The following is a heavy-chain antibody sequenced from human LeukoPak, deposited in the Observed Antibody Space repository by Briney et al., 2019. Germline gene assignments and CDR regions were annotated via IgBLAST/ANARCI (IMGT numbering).Heavy chain of an antibody. CDR2: INHSGST. D-gene: IGHD6-13*01. V-gene: IGHV4-34*01. J-gene: IGHJ4*02. CDR3: ARGRGIAAAGTRCDYFDY. Sequence: SETLSLTCAVYGGSFSGYYWSWIRQPPGKGLEWIGEINHSGSTNYNPSLKSRVTISVDTSKNQFSLKLSSVTAADTAVYYCARGRGIAAAGTRCDYFDYWGQGTLVTVSP. CDR1: GGSFSGYY.